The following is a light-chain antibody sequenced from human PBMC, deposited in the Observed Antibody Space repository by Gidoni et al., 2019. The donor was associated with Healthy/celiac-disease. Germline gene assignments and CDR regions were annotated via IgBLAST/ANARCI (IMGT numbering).Light chain of an antibody. J-gene: IGKJ1*01. Sequence: DIVMTQSPDSLAVSLGERSTINCKSSQSVLYSSNNKNYLAWYQQTPGQPPKLLIYWAATRESGVPDLFSGSGSGTDFTLTISSLHAEYVAVYYCQQYYSTRTFGQGTKVEIK. CDR1: QSVLYSSNNKNY. CDR3: QQYYSTRT. V-gene: IGKV4-1*01. CDR2: WAA.